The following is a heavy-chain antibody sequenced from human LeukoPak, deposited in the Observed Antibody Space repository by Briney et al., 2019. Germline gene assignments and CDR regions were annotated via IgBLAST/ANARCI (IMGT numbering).Heavy chain of an antibody. CDR1: GFTFDDYA. J-gene: IGHJ4*02. CDR3: AKDYTAMVRGPDY. D-gene: IGHD5-18*01. V-gene: IGHV3-9*01. CDR2: ISWNSGSI. Sequence: GRSLRLSCAASGFTFDDYAMHWVRHAPGKGLEWVSGISWNSGSIGYADSVKGRFTISRDNAKNSLYLQMNSLRAEDTALYYCAKDYTAMVRGPDYWGQGTLVTVSS.